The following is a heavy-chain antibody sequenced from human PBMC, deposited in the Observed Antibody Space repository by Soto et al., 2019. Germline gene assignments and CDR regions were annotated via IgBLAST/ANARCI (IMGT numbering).Heavy chain of an antibody. D-gene: IGHD6-19*01. CDR2: MNPNSGNT. J-gene: IGHJ5*02. CDR3: ARPIAVAGTVGDWFDP. CDR1: GYTFTSYD. Sequence: QVQLVQSGAEVKKPGASVKVSCKASGYTFTSYDINWVRQATGQGLEWMGWMNPNSGNTGYAQKFQGRVTMTRNTSISTAYMELSSLRSEDTAVYYCARPIAVAGTVGDWFDPWGQGTLVTVSS. V-gene: IGHV1-8*01.